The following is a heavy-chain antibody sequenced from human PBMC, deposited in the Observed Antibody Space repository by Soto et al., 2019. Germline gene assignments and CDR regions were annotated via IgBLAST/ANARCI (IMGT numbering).Heavy chain of an antibody. D-gene: IGHD2-21*02. V-gene: IGHV4-59*01. CDR2: IYYSGST. CDR1: GGSISSYY. CDR3: ARMTFDDYSDY. Sequence: QVQLQESGPGLVKPSETLSLTCTVSGGSISSYYWSWIRQPPGKGLEWIGYIYYSGSTNYNPSLKSRVTISVDTSKNQFSLKLSSVTAADTAVYYCARMTFDDYSDYWGQGTLVTVSS. J-gene: IGHJ4*02.